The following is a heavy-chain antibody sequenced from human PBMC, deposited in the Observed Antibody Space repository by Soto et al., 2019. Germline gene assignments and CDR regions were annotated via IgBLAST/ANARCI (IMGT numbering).Heavy chain of an antibody. J-gene: IGHJ3*01. V-gene: IGHV4-31*03. D-gene: IGHD3-3*01. Sequence: QVQLQESGPGLVKASQTLFLTCTVSAASVSSGGYHWTWIRQHPGKGLEWIGYSYYRGTTSYNPSHRRRVSISVGTSRNKFYLKLTSMTAAETAVYYCARDGRKEWVSTADASDVWGQGTKVTVSS. CDR3: ARDGRKEWVSTADASDV. CDR1: AASVSSGGYH. CDR2: SYYRGTT.